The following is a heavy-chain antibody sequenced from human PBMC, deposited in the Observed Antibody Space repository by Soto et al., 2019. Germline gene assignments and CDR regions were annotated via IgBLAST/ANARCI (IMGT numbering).Heavy chain of an antibody. V-gene: IGHV3-30-3*01. J-gene: IGHJ3*02. CDR1: GFTFSSYA. Sequence: GGSLRLSCAASGFTFSSYAMHWVRQAPGKGLEWVAVISYDGSNKYYADSVKGRFTISRDNSKNTLYLQMNSLRAEDTAVYYCARGYCSGGSCYSFYAFDIWGQGTMVTV. CDR3: ARGYCSGGSCYSFYAFDI. D-gene: IGHD2-15*01. CDR2: ISYDGSNK.